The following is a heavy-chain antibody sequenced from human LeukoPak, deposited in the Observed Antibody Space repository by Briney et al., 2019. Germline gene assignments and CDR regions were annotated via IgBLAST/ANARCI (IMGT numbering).Heavy chain of an antibody. Sequence: SETLSLTCAVYGGSFSGYHWSWIRQPPGKGLEWIGEINHSGSTNYNPSLKSRVTISVDTSKNQFSLKLSSVTAADTAAYYCARGGYYDILTGYTGDNAFDIWGQGTMVTVSS. V-gene: IGHV4-34*01. CDR2: INHSGST. J-gene: IGHJ3*02. D-gene: IGHD3-9*01. CDR1: GGSFSGYH. CDR3: ARGGYYDILTGYTGDNAFDI.